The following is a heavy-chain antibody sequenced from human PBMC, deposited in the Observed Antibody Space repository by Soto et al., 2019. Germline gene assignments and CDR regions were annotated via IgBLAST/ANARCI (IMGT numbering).Heavy chain of an antibody. CDR3: AREERQLYFYGIGV. J-gene: IGHJ6*02. V-gene: IGHV1-2*02. D-gene: IGHD1-1*01. CDR2: INPNSGGT. Sequence: ASVKVCCKASGYIFTGYHMHWVRQAPGQGLEWMGWINPNSGGTKYAQKFQGRVTMTRDTSISTAYMELSSLRSDDTAVYYCAREERQLYFYGIGVPGQGTTV. CDR1: GYIFTGYH.